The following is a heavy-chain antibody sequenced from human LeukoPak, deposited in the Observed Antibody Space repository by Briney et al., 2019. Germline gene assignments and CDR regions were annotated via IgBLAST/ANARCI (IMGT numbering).Heavy chain of an antibody. CDR3: ARSGIYPLYYFDY. V-gene: IGHV4-61*02. CDR1: GGSISSGSYY. CDR2: IYTSGST. Sequence: SETLSLTCTVSGGSISSGSYYWSWIRQPAGKGLEWIGRIYTSGSTNYNPSLKSRVTISVDTSKNQFSLKLSSVTAADTAVYYCARSGIYPLYYFDYWGQGTLVTVSS. J-gene: IGHJ4*02. D-gene: IGHD1-26*01.